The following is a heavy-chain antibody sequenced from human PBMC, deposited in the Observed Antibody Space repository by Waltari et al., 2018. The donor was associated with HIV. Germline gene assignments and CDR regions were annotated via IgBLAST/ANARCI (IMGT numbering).Heavy chain of an antibody. CDR2: IYYSGST. Sequence: QVQLQESGPGLVQPSQTMSLTCTVSGRSITRGCSYWCWIRQHPGKGLEWIGFIYYSGSTYYNPSLKSRVTISVATSKNQFSLKLSSVTAADTAVYYCARDGKSSYYYDSSPNWFDPWGQGTLVAVSS. D-gene: IGHD3-22*01. CDR1: GRSITRGCSY. J-gene: IGHJ5*02. CDR3: ARDGKSSYYYDSSPNWFDP. V-gene: IGHV4-31*03.